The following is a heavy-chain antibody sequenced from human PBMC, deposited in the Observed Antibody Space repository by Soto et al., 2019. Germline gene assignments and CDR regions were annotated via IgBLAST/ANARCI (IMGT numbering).Heavy chain of an antibody. CDR2: INHSGST. V-gene: IGHV4-34*01. CDR3: ARPLLIAAAGTSSFDY. CDR1: GGSFSGYY. D-gene: IGHD6-13*01. Sequence: SETLSLTCAVYGGSFSGYYWSWIRQPPGKGLEWIGEINHSGSTNYNPSLKSRVTISVDTSKNQFSLKLSSVTAADTAVYYCARPLLIAAAGTSSFDYWGQGTLVTVSS. J-gene: IGHJ4*02.